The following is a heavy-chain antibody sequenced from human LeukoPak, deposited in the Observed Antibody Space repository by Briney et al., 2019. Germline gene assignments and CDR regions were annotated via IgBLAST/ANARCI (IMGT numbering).Heavy chain of an antibody. J-gene: IGHJ6*02. V-gene: IGHV1-46*01. CDR3: ARDVGYSSSSGGVYYYYYGIDV. Sequence: ASVKVSCKASGYTFTSYYMHWVRQAPGQGLEWMGIINPSGGSTSYAQKFQGRVTMTRDTSTSTVYMELSSLRSEDTAVYYCARDVGYSSSSGGVYYYYYGIDVWGQGTTVTVSS. D-gene: IGHD6-6*01. CDR2: INPSGGST. CDR1: GYTFTSYY.